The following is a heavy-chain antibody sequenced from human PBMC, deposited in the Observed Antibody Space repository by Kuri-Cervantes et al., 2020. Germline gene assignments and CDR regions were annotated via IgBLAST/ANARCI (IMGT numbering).Heavy chain of an antibody. V-gene: IGHV4-34*01. D-gene: IGHD5-18*01. CDR2: INHSGST. CDR3: ARDRLAMVV. J-gene: IGHJ4*02. CDR1: GGSFSGYY. Sequence: SETLSLTCAVYGGSFSGYYWNWIRQPPGKGLEWIGEINHSGSTNYNPSLKSRVTMSVDSSKNQFSLKLTSVTAADTAVYYCARDRLAMVVWGQGALVTVSS.